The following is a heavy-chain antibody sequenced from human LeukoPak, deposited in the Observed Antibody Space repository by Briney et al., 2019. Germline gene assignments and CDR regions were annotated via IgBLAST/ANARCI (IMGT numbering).Heavy chain of an antibody. Sequence: PGGSLRLSCAASGFTSSNYWMSWVRQAPGKGLEWVANIKQDGSEKYYVDSVKGRFTISGDNAKNSLYLQMNSLRVEDTAVYFCATVIVQRICGMGVWGKGTTVTVSS. J-gene: IGHJ6*04. CDR3: ATVIVQRICGMGV. D-gene: IGHD3-16*02. CDR2: IKQDGSEK. V-gene: IGHV3-7*01. CDR1: GFTSSNYW.